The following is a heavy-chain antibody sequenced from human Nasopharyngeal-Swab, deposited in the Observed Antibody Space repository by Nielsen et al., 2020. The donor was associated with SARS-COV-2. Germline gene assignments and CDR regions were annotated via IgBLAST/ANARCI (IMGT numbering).Heavy chain of an antibody. CDR1: GFTVSSNY. D-gene: IGHD3-22*01. V-gene: IGHV3-53*04. J-gene: IGHJ3*02. CDR3: ARAAYYYDSSGYYRPLDAFDI. Sequence: GGSLRLSCAASGFTVSSNYMSWVRQAPGKGLEWVSVIYSGGSTYYADSVKGRFTISRHNSKNTLYLQMNSLRAEDTAVYYCARAAYYYDSSGYYRPLDAFDIWGQGTMVTVSS. CDR2: IYSGGST.